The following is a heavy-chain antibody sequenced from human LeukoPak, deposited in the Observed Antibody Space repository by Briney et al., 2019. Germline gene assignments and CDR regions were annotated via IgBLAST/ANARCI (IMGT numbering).Heavy chain of an antibody. D-gene: IGHD1-1*01. Sequence: ASVKVSCKASGYTFTTDYIHWVRQAPGQGLEWMGIINPSGGSTTYAQKFQGRVIMTGDTSTSTVYMELSSLRSEDTAVYYCARPKNQYNWNDVGGFDYWGQGTLVTVSS. J-gene: IGHJ4*02. CDR1: GYTFTTDY. V-gene: IGHV1-46*01. CDR2: INPSGGST. CDR3: ARPKNQYNWNDVGGFDY.